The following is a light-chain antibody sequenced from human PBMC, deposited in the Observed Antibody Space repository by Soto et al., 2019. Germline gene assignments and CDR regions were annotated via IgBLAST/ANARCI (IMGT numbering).Light chain of an antibody. Sequence: DIGMTQSPATLSVSPGETATLSCRASQSVSDNLAWYQQKSGQAPRLLIYGASIRATGIPARFSGSGSGTEFTLTISSLQSEDFAVYYCQHYNSWPPLFGPGTKVDIK. CDR2: GAS. V-gene: IGKV3-15*01. CDR3: QHYNSWPPL. J-gene: IGKJ3*01. CDR1: QSVSDN.